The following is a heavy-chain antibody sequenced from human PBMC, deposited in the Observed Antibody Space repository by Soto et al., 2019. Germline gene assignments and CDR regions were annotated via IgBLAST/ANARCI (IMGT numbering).Heavy chain of an antibody. D-gene: IGHD3-22*01. CDR2: IYHSGST. CDR3: ASYYYDSSGYYYVPGVY. J-gene: IGHJ4*02. Sequence: SETLYLNCAFYGSSITGGGYSRSWIRQPPGEGLEWIGYIYHSGSTYYNPSLKSRVTLSLDTSKNQFSLKLSSVTAADTAVYYCASYYYDSSGYYYVPGVYWGQGTLVTVS. CDR1: GSSITGGGYS. V-gene: IGHV4-30-2*01.